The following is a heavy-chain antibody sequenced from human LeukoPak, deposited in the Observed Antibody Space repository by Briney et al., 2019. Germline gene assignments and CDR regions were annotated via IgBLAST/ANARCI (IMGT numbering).Heavy chain of an antibody. D-gene: IGHD6-13*01. CDR3: ARGSGSSWYFYFDY. Sequence: GGSLRLSCTVSGFTVSSNSMSWVRQAPGKGLEWVSFIYTTGRTHDSDSVKGRFTISRDNAKNSVYLQMNSLRAEDTALYYCARGSGSSWYFYFDYWGQGTLVTVSS. J-gene: IGHJ4*02. CDR1: GFTVSSNS. V-gene: IGHV3-53*01. CDR2: IYTTGRT.